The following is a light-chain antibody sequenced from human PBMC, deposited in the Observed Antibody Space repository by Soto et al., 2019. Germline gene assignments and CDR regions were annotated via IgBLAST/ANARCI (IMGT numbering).Light chain of an antibody. CDR3: SAYSSSITVV. Sequence: QSALTQPASVSGSPGQSITISCTGTSSDVGAYNYVSWYQQHPGKAPKLMIYEVSHRPSGISNRFSGSKAGNTASLTISGLQAEDEADYYCSAYSSSITVVFGGGTKLTVL. V-gene: IGLV2-14*01. CDR2: EVS. CDR1: SSDVGAYNY. J-gene: IGLJ2*01.